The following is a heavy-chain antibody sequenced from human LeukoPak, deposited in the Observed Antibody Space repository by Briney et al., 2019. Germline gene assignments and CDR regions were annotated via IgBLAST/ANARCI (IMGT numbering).Heavy chain of an antibody. CDR2: ITSSGDNT. CDR1: GFTFSSYA. J-gene: IGHJ5*02. V-gene: IGHV3-23*01. CDR3: ARFDSSSWYPVGWFDP. D-gene: IGHD6-13*01. Sequence: GGSLRLSCAASGFTFSSYAMCWVRQAPGKGLQWVSSITSSGDNTYYADSVNGRFTISRDNTKNTLHLQVNSLRAEDTAVYYCARFDSSSWYPVGWFDPWGQGTLVTVSS.